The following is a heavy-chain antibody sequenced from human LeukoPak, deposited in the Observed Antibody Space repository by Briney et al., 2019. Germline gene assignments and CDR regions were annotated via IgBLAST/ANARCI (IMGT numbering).Heavy chain of an antibody. V-gene: IGHV3-30*18. CDR1: GLTFSSYG. D-gene: IGHD1-7*01. J-gene: IGHJ4*02. CDR2: ISYDGSNK. CDR3: AKDGNYAHFDY. Sequence: GGSLRLSCAASGLTFSSYGMHWVRQAPGKGLEWVAVISYDGSNKYYADSVKGRFTISRDNSKNTLYPQMNSLRAEDTAVYYCAKDGNYAHFDYWGQGTLVTVSS.